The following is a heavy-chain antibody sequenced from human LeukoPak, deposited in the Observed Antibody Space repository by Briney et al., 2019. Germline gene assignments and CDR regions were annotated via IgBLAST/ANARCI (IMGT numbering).Heavy chain of an antibody. J-gene: IGHJ4*02. D-gene: IGHD2-15*01. CDR3: ARDPNWCFDY. CDR2: ISSTGDI. CDR1: GFTFRSYA. Sequence: GGSLRLSCAASGFTFRSYAMNWVRQAPGKGLEWVSYISSTGDIYYADSVKGRFTISRDDAKNSLYLQMSSLRAEDTAIYYCARDPNWCFDYWGQGTLVTVSS. V-gene: IGHV3-48*03.